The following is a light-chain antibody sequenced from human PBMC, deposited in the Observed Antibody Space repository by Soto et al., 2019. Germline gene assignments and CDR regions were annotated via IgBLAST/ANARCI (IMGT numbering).Light chain of an antibody. J-gene: IGKJ4*01. V-gene: IGKV3-20*01. Sequence: KVRWLSLATLSVSHRERATLSCRASQSVSSSYLAWYQQKPGQAPRLLIYGASNRATGIPDRFSGSGSGTDFTLTISRLEPEDFVVYYCQHDDYPPLTFGGGTKVDIK. CDR3: QHDDYPPLT. CDR2: GAS. CDR1: QSVSSSY.